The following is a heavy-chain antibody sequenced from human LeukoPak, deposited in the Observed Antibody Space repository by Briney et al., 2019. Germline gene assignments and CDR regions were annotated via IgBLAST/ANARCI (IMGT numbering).Heavy chain of an antibody. J-gene: IGHJ4*02. CDR2: ISAYNGNT. CDR1: GYTFTSYG. Sequence: ASVKVSCKASGYTFTSYGISWVRQAPGQGLEWMGWISAYNGNTNYAQKLQGRVTMTTDTSTSTAYMELRSLRSDDTAVYYCARSATRYFDWLLDDYYFDYWGQGTLVTVSS. V-gene: IGHV1-18*01. CDR3: ARSATRYFDWLLDDYYFDY. D-gene: IGHD3-9*01.